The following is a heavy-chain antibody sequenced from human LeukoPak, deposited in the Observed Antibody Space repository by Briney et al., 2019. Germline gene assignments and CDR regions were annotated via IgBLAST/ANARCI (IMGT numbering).Heavy chain of an antibody. CDR2: INPSGGST. Sequence: ASVKVSCKASGYTFTSYYMHWVRQAPGQGLEWMGIINPSGGSTSYAQKFQGRVTMTTDTSTSTVYMELSSLRSEDTAVYYCARDPPRDYYDSLGDLTGDYWGQGTLVTVSS. CDR1: GYTFTSYY. CDR3: ARDPPRDYYDSLGDLTGDY. V-gene: IGHV1-46*01. J-gene: IGHJ4*02. D-gene: IGHD3-22*01.